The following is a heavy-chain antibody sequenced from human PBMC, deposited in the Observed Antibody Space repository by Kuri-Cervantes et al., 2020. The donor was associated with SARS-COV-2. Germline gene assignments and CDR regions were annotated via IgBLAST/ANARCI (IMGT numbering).Heavy chain of an antibody. D-gene: IGHD2-15*01. Sequence: GESLKSSWAATGCTVRDYYMSSIRQAPGKGLEWVSYISSSGGIYMQYADSLKGRFTIPRDNAKKSLYLEMNSLRAENTAVYYCARQGYCSGGSCYSGAMEVWGQGTTVTVSS. CDR3: ARQGYCSGGSCYSGAMEV. CDR1: GCTVRDYY. V-gene: IGHV3-11*01. J-gene: IGHJ6*02. CDR2: ISSSGGIYM.